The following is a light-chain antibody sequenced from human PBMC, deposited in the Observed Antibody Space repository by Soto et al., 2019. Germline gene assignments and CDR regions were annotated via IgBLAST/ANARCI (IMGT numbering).Light chain of an antibody. CDR2: GAS. Sequence: IVLTQSPGTLSLSPGERATLSCRASQSVGSNSLAWYQQKPGQAPRLLIYGASSRSTGIPDRFSGSGSGTDFTLTIRRLEPEDFAVYYCQHYGTSAYTFGQGTTLEIK. V-gene: IGKV3-20*01. CDR1: QSVGSNS. CDR3: QHYGTSAYT. J-gene: IGKJ2*01.